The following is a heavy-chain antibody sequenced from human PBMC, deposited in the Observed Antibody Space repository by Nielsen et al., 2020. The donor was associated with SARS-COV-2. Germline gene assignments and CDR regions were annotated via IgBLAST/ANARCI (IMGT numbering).Heavy chain of an antibody. CDR2: ISWNSGSI. V-gene: IGHV3-9*01. CDR1: GFTFSDHY. CDR3: AKGSY. J-gene: IGHJ4*02. Sequence: SLKISCAASGFTFSDHYMTWIRQTPGKGLEWVSGISWNSGSIGYADSVKGRFTISRDNAKNSLYLQMNSLRAEDTALYYCAKGSYWGQGTLVTVSS.